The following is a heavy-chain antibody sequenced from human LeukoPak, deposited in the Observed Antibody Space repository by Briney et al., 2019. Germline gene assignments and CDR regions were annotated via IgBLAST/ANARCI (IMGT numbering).Heavy chain of an antibody. V-gene: IGHV3-30*04. CDR1: GFTFSSYA. J-gene: IGHJ4*02. CDR3: ARSPNRYYFDY. D-gene: IGHD3-16*02. Sequence: PGGSLRLSCAASGFTFSSYAMHWVRQAPGKGLEWVAVISYDGSNKYYADSVKGRFTISRDNSKNTLYLQMNSLRAEDTAVYYCARSPNRYYFDYWGQGTLVTVSP. CDR2: ISYDGSNK.